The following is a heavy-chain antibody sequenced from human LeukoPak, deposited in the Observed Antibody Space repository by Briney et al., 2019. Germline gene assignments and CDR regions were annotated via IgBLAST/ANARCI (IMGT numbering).Heavy chain of an antibody. CDR1: GGTFSSYA. J-gene: IGHJ1*01. CDR3: AREGDGDLAEYFQH. V-gene: IGHV1-69*04. Sequence: APVKVSCKASGGTFSSYAISWVRQAPGQGLELMGRIIPILGIANYAQKFQGRVTITADKSTSTAYMELSSLRSEDTAVYYCAREGDGDLAEYFQHWGQGTLVTVSS. D-gene: IGHD4-17*01. CDR2: IIPILGIA.